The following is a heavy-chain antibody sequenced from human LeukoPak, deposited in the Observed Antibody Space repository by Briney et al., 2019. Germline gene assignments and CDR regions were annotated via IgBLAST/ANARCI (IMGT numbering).Heavy chain of an antibody. V-gene: IGHV3-23*01. Sequence: GGSLRLSCAASGFTFSSYAMSWVRQAPGKGLEWVSAISGSGGSTYYADSVKGRFTISRDNSKNTLYLQMNSLRAEDTAVYYCAKDIDVTMIVVVTPMIDYWGQGTLVTVPS. CDR3: AKDIDVTMIVVVTPMIDY. D-gene: IGHD3-22*01. J-gene: IGHJ4*02. CDR2: ISGSGGST. CDR1: GFTFSSYA.